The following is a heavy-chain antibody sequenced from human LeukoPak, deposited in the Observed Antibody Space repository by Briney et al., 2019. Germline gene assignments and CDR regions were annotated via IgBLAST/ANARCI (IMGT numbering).Heavy chain of an antibody. CDR3: ARDTLRGYSYGLFDY. CDR1: GYTFTAYY. CDR2: INPNSGGT. D-gene: IGHD5-18*01. Sequence: ASVKVSCKASGYTFTAYYMHWVRQAPGQGLEWMGWINPNSGGTNYAQKLQGRVTMTTDTSTSTAYMELRSLRSDDTAVYYCARDTLRGYSYGLFDYWGQGTLVTVSS. J-gene: IGHJ4*02. V-gene: IGHV1-2*02.